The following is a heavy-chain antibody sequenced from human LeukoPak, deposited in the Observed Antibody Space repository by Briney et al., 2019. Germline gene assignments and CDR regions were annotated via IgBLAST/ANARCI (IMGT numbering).Heavy chain of an antibody. Sequence: PSETLSLTCTVSGGSISSSSYYWGWIRQPPGKGLEWIGIIYYSGSTYYNPSLKSRVTISVDTSKNQFSLKLSSVTAADTAVYYCARVVVVIPYYYYYMDVWGKGTTVTVSS. CDR1: GGSISSSSYY. J-gene: IGHJ6*03. D-gene: IGHD3-22*01. CDR2: IYYSGST. CDR3: ARVVVVIPYYYYYMDV. V-gene: IGHV4-39*07.